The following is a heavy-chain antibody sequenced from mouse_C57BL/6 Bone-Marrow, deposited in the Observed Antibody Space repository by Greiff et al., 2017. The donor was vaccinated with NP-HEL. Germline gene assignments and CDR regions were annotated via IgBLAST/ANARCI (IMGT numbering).Heavy chain of an antibody. J-gene: IGHJ2*01. Sequence: EVQRVESGGGLVQPGGSLKLSCAASGFTFSDYGMAWVRQAPRKGPEWVAFISTLAYSIYYADTVTGRFTISRENAKNTLYLEVSSLRYEDTGMYYCERHQGYYFDYWGQGTTLTVSS. CDR2: ISTLAYSI. CDR1: GFTFSDYG. CDR3: ERHQGYYFDY. V-gene: IGHV5-15*01.